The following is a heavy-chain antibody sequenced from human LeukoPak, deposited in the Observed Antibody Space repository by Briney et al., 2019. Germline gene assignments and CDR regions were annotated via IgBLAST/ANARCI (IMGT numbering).Heavy chain of an antibody. CDR1: GITFSNSA. CDR2: ITKSGDQT. Sequence: GGSLRLSCVPSGITFSNSALSWVRQAPGKGLEWVSTITKSGDQTYYADSVKGLFTISRDISKNTLYLQMNSLRAEDTAVYHCVKSAGKDGYRDVFDIWGQGTVVTVSS. J-gene: IGHJ3*02. CDR3: VKSAGKDGYRDVFDI. D-gene: IGHD5-24*01. V-gene: IGHV3-23*01.